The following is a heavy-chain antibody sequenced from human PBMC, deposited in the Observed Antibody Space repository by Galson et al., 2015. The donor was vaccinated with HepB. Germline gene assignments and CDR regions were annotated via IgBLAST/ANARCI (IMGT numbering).Heavy chain of an antibody. D-gene: IGHD6-19*01. V-gene: IGHV3-73*01. CDR1: GFTFSGSG. Sequence: SLRLSCAASGFTFSGSGMHWVRQASGKGLEWVGRIRSRAHDYATAYAASVKGRFTISRDDSKNMVYLRMNSLKTEDTAVYYCTRRATSGWPYYYYYYGMDVWGQGITVTVSS. J-gene: IGHJ6*02. CDR2: IRSRAHDYAT. CDR3: TRRATSGWPYYYYYYGMDV.